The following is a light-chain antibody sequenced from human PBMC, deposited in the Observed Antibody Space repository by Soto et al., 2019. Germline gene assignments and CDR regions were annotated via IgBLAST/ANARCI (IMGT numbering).Light chain of an antibody. CDR1: QTIRSH. CDR2: ATS. V-gene: IGKV1-39*01. CDR3: QQTYRTPLT. Sequence: QMTQLPLALSAYVGDRVTGTCRASQTIRSHLNWYQQKPGEAPKIVIYATSTLQSGVPSRFSGSVSGTDFILTISSLQPEDFATYYCQQTYRTPLTFGGGTNV. J-gene: IGKJ4*01.